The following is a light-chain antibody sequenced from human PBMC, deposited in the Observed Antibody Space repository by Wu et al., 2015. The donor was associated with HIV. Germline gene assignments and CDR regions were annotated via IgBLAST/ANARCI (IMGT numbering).Light chain of an antibody. Sequence: EIVLTQYPGTLSLSPGERATLSCRASQTINKNYLAWYQQQPGQAPRLLMYGASSRATGVPDRFRGSGSGTDFSLTISRLEPEDFGVYFCQQYSASPRTFGQGTKVEIK. CDR2: GAS. J-gene: IGKJ1*01. V-gene: IGKV3-20*01. CDR3: QQYSASPRT. CDR1: QTINKNY.